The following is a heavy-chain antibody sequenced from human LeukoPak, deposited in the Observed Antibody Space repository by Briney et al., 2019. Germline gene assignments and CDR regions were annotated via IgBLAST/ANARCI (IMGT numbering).Heavy chain of an antibody. V-gene: IGHV3-23*01. CDR3: ARDRRSIADISDAFDI. D-gene: IGHD6-6*01. CDR1: GFTFSSYA. J-gene: IGHJ3*02. CDR2: ISGSGDNT. Sequence: PGGSLRLSCAASGFTFSSYAMSWVRQAPGKGLEWVSGISGSGDNTYYADSVKGRFTISRDNAKNSVYLQMNSLRAEDTALYYCARDRRSIADISDAFDIWGQGTMVTVSS.